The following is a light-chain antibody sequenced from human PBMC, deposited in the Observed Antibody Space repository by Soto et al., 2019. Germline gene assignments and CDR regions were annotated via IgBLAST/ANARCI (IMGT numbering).Light chain of an antibody. J-gene: IGLJ3*02. CDR3: CSDAGTCSFGV. CDR2: DVR. Sequence: QSALTQPRSVSGSPGQSVTISCTGTSSDIGGYDYVSWYQQHPGKAPKLLIYDVRKRPSGVPDRFSGSKSGNKASLTISGLQAEDEADYYCCSDAGTCSFGVFGGGTKLTVL. CDR1: SSDIGGYDY. V-gene: IGLV2-11*01.